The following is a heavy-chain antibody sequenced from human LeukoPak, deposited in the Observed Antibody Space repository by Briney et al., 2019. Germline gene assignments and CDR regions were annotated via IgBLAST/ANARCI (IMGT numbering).Heavy chain of an antibody. Sequence: PGGSLRLSCTASGFTFGDYAMSWFRQAPGKGLEWVGFIRSKAYGGTTEYAASVKGRFTISRDDSKSIAYLQMNSLKTEDTAVYYCTRDNRGSYRTPRYYYYYMDVWGKGTTVTVSS. D-gene: IGHD1-26*01. CDR2: IRSKAYGGTT. CDR1: GFTFGDYA. J-gene: IGHJ6*03. CDR3: TRDNRGSYRTPRYYYYYMDV. V-gene: IGHV3-49*03.